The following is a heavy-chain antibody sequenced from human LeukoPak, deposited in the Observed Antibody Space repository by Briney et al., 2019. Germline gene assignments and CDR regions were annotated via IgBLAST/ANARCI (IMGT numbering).Heavy chain of an antibody. CDR3: AREQRSWDAFDI. Sequence: ASVKVSCKASGYTFTSYGISWVRQAPGQGLEWMGGIIPIFGTANYAQKFQGRVTITTDESTSTAYMELSSLRSEDTAVYCCAREQRSWDAFDIWGQGTMVTVSS. V-gene: IGHV1-69*05. J-gene: IGHJ3*02. D-gene: IGHD6-25*01. CDR1: GYTFTSYG. CDR2: IIPIFGTA.